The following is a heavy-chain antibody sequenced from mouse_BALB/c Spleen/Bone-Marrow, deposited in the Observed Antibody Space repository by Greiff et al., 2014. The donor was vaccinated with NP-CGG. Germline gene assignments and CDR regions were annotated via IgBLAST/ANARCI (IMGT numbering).Heavy chain of an antibody. Sequence: LQPSLPELFSPWASVSLSCPASVYTFTRYWMHWVKPRPGQGLEWIGMIDPSNSESRLNQKFKDKATLNVDKSSNTAYMQRSSLTAEDAAVYYGARNHYARDYWGQGTSVTGAS. CDR1: VYTFTRYW. J-gene: IGHJ4*01. CDR2: IDPSNSES. V-gene: IGHV1-74*04. CDR3: ARNHYARDY.